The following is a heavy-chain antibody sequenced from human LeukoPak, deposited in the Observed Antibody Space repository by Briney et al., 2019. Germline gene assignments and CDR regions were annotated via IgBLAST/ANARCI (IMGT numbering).Heavy chain of an antibody. CDR3: AKDEREYSSSPTTFDY. CDR2: ISGSGGST. CDR1: GFTFSSYA. Sequence: PGGSLRLSCAASGFTFSSYAMSWVRQAPGKGLEWVSAISGSGGSTYYADSVKGRFTISRDNSKNTLYLQMSSLRAEDTAVYYCAKDEREYSSSPTTFDYWGQGTLVTVSS. J-gene: IGHJ4*02. V-gene: IGHV3-23*01. D-gene: IGHD6-6*01.